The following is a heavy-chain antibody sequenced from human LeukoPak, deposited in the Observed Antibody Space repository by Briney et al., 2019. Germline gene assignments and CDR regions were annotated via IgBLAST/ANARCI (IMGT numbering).Heavy chain of an antibody. CDR3: AKGTGILSYFDY. D-gene: IGHD2-8*02. V-gene: IGHV3-30*02. Sequence: TGGSLRLSCAASGFTFSSYGMHWVRQAPGKGLEWVAFIRYDGSNKYYADSVKGRFTISRDNSKNTLYLQMNSLRAEDTAVYYCAKGTGILSYFDYWGQGTLVTVSS. CDR2: IRYDGSNK. CDR1: GFTFSSYG. J-gene: IGHJ4*02.